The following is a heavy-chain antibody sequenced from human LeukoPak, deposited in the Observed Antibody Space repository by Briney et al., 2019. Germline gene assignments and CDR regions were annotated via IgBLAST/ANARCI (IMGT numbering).Heavy chain of an antibody. CDR2: ISYDGSNK. Sequence: GRSLRLSCAASGFTFSSYAMHWVRQAPGKGLEWVAVISYDGSNKYYADSVKGRFTISRDNSKNTLYLQMNSLRAEDTAVYYCAKDPYSNYDYYYYGMDVWGKGTTVTVSS. J-gene: IGHJ6*04. D-gene: IGHD4-11*01. CDR1: GFTFSSYA. CDR3: AKDPYSNYDYYYYGMDV. V-gene: IGHV3-30*04.